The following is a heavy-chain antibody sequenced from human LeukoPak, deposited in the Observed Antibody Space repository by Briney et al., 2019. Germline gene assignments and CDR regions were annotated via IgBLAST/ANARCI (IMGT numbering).Heavy chain of an antibody. CDR3: AKDLRFLEWLFSRWFDP. Sequence: GGSLRLSCAASGFTFSSYAMSWVRQAPGKGLEWVSAISASGGSTYYADSVKGRFTISRDNSKNTLYLQMNSLRAEDTAVYYCAKDLRFLEWLFSRWFDPRGQGTLVTVSS. CDR1: GFTFSSYA. J-gene: IGHJ5*02. D-gene: IGHD3-3*01. V-gene: IGHV3-23*01. CDR2: ISASGGST.